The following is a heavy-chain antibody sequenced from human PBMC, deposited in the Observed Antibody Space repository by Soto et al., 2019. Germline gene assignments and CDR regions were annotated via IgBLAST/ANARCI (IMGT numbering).Heavy chain of an antibody. CDR3: ARFRQDYYMDV. Sequence: SETLSLTCTVSGDSISSYYWNWIRQPPGKGLECIGYIYYSGSTNYNPSLKSRVTISVDTSRNLVSLKLSSVTAADTAVYYCARFRQDYYMDVWGKGITVTVSS. V-gene: IGHV4-59*01. CDR2: IYYSGST. CDR1: GDSISSYY. J-gene: IGHJ6*03.